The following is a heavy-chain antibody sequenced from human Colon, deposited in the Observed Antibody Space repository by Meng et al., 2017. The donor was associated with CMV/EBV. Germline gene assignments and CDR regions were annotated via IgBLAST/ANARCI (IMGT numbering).Heavy chain of an antibody. V-gene: IGHV3-30*04. CDR1: GCTFISYA. Sequence: SCAASGCTFISYAMHWVRQAPGKGLEWVAVISYDGSNKYYADSVKGRFTISRDNSKNTLYLQMNSLRAEDTAVYYCARVPPWTGYFDLWGRGTLVTVSS. D-gene: IGHD3/OR15-3a*01. CDR3: ARVPPWTGYFDL. CDR2: ISYDGSNK. J-gene: IGHJ2*01.